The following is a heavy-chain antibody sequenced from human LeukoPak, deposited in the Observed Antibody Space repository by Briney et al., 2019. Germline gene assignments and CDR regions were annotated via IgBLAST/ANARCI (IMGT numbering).Heavy chain of an antibody. CDR3: AREDDTGRYMGDDAFDI. CDR2: IIPISDTA. Sequence: GASVKVSCKASGYIFTDYYIHWVRQAPGQGLEWMGGIIPISDTANDAQKFKGRVTITADKSTSTVYMELSSLRSEDTAVYYCAREDDTGRYMGDDAFDIWGQGTMVTVSS. D-gene: IGHD1-26*01. J-gene: IGHJ3*02. V-gene: IGHV1-69*06. CDR1: GYIFTDYY.